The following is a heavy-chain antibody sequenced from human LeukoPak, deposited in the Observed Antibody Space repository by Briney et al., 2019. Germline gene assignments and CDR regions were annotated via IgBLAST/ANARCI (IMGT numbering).Heavy chain of an antibody. CDR3: TADNSYGSGSYYGYYGMDV. D-gene: IGHD3-10*01. Sequence: PGGSLRLSCTASAFTFGDYAISWVRQAPGKGLEWVGFIRSKAYGGTTEYAASVKGRFTISRDDSKSIAYLQMNSLKTEDTAVFCCTADNSYGSGSYYGYYGMDVWGQGTTVTVSS. CDR2: IRSKAYGGTT. CDR1: AFTFGDYA. V-gene: IGHV3-49*04. J-gene: IGHJ6*02.